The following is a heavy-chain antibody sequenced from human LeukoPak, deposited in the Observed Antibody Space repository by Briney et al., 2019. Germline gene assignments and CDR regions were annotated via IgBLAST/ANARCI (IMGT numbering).Heavy chain of an antibody. CDR2: INPNSGAT. CDR3: ARKPDYDILTGPFDY. Sequence: ASVKVSCKASGYTFTGYYMHWVRQAPGQGLEWMGWINPNSGATNYAQKFQGRVTMTRDTSISTAYMELSRLRSDDTAVYYCARKPDYDILTGPFDYWGQGTLVTVSS. D-gene: IGHD3-9*01. V-gene: IGHV1-2*02. CDR1: GYTFTGYY. J-gene: IGHJ4*02.